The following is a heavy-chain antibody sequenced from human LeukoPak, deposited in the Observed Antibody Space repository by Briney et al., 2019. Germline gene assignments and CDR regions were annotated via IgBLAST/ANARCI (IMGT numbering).Heavy chain of an antibody. CDR1: GYSFTSHW. Sequence: GESLTISCTGSGYSFTSHWIAWVRQMPGKGLEWMGIIYPADSHTRYSPSFQGQVTISADKSINTASLQWSSPKTSDTAMYYRARHRSGNYPPSDAFDLWGQGTLVIVSS. CDR2: IYPADSHT. J-gene: IGHJ3*01. V-gene: IGHV5-51*01. CDR3: ARHRSGNYPPSDAFDL. D-gene: IGHD1-26*01.